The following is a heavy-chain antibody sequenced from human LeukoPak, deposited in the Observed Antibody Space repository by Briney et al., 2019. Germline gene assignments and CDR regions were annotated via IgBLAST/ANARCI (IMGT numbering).Heavy chain of an antibody. CDR1: GFTFSSYA. J-gene: IGHJ3*02. V-gene: IGHV3-23*01. CDR3: AKDRQGHDAFDI. Sequence: GGSLRLSCAASGFTFSSYAMSWVRQAPGKGLEWVSAISGSGGSTYYADSVKGRFTISRDNSKNTLYLQMNSLRAGDTAVYYCAKDRQGHDAFDIWGQGTMVTVSS. CDR2: ISGSGGST.